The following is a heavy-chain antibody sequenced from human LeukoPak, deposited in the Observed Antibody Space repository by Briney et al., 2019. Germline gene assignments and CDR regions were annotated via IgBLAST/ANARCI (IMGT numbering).Heavy chain of an antibody. D-gene: IGHD5-18*01. CDR1: GYTFTSYG. V-gene: IGHV1-18*01. CDR3: AREKNSYGPPLDY. CDR2: ISAYNGNT. J-gene: IGHJ4*02. Sequence: GASVKVSCKASGYTFTSYGISWVRQAPGQGLEWMGWISAYNGNTNYAQKLQGRVTMTTDTSTSTAHMELRSLRSDDTAVYYCAREKNSYGPPLDYWGQGTLVTVSS.